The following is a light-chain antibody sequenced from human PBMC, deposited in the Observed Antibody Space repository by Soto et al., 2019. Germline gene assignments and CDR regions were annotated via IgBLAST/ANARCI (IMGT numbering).Light chain of an antibody. CDR3: QAWDISTVV. CDR1: KLGDKY. Sequence: SYELTQPPSVSVSPGQTASITCSGEKLGDKYASWYQQKPGQSPVLVMYQDSKRPSGIPERFSGSNSGNTATLTISGTQAMDEADYYCQAWDISTVVFGGGTKLTVL. V-gene: IGLV3-1*01. CDR2: QDS. J-gene: IGLJ2*01.